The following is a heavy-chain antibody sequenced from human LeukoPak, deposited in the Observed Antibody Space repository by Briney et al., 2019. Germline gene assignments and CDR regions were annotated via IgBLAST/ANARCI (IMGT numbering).Heavy chain of an antibody. D-gene: IGHD3-10*01. CDR1: RFTFSSYA. J-gene: IGHJ3*02. V-gene: IGHV3-64D*09. CDR2: ISSNGATT. CDR3: ARGVTSPLDAFVI. Sequence: GGSLRLSCSASRFTFSSYAMHWVRQAPGKGLEYVSSISSNGATTYYADSVKGRFTISRDNSKNTLYLQMSSLRAEDTAVYYCARGVTSPLDAFVIWGQGTMVTVSS.